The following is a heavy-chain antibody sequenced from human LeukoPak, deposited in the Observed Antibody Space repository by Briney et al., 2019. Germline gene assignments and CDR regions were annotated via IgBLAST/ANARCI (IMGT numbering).Heavy chain of an antibody. V-gene: IGHV4-59*01. J-gene: IGHJ4*02. Sequence: PSETLSLTRTVSRVSFRTYYWNWIPHPPGKGLEWSGNIYYSGNTDYNPSLKSRVTMPLDTAKNQFSLDLSSVTAADTAVYYCARAVITFGGAVAKGFDCWGQGTLVTVSS. D-gene: IGHD3-16*01. CDR1: RVSFRTYY. CDR2: IYYSGNT. CDR3: ARAVITFGGAVAKGFDC.